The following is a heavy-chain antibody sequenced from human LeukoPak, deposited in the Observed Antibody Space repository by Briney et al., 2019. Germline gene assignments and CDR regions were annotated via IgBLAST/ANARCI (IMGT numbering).Heavy chain of an antibody. V-gene: IGHV1-46*01. CDR3: ARANHNYGDYVGAFGI. CDR2: INPSGGST. J-gene: IGHJ3*02. D-gene: IGHD4-17*01. Sequence: ASVKVSCKASGYTFSSYYMHWVRQAPGQGLEWMGIINPSGGSTTYAQKFQGRVTMTRDTSTSTVYMEVSSLRSEDTALYFCARANHNYGDYVGAFGIWGQGTMVTVSS. CDR1: GYTFSSYY.